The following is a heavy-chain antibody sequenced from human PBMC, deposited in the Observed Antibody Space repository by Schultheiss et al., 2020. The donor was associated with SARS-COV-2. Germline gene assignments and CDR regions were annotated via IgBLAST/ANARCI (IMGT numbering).Heavy chain of an antibody. CDR1: GGTFNTYG. Sequence: GGSLRLSCMAPGGTFNTYGISWVRQAPGQGLEWMGWISGYNGDRNYAQKFQGRVTMTTDTSTTTAYMELRSLRSDDTAVYYCARDQGYTSTWYCDYWGQGTLVTGSS. CDR2: ISGYNGDR. D-gene: IGHD6-13*01. J-gene: IGHJ4*02. CDR3: ARDQGYTSTWYCDY. V-gene: IGHV1-18*01.